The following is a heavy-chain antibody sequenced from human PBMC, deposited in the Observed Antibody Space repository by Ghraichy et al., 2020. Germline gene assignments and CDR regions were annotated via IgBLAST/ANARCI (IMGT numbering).Heavy chain of an antibody. CDR2: ISSSSSGI. J-gene: IGHJ4*02. V-gene: IGHV3-48*02. Sequence: LSLTCAASGFTFSTYSMNWVRQAPGKGLEWVSYISSSSSGIYYTDSVKGRFTISRDNAKNSLYLQMNSLRDEDTAVYYCAREIAWLIDYWGQGTLVTVSS. CDR3: AREIAWLIDY. D-gene: IGHD5-12*01. CDR1: GFTFSTYS.